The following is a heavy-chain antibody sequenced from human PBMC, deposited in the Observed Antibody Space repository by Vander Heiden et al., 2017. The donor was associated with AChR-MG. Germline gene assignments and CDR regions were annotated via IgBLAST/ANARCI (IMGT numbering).Heavy chain of an antibody. J-gene: IGHJ6*02. CDR1: GYTLTEVS. D-gene: IGHD3-3*01. V-gene: IGHV1-24*01. CDR2: FDPEDGET. CDR3: ATEGALYYDFWSGYHYGMDV. Sequence: QVQLVQSGAEVKKPGASVKVSCKVSGYTLTEVSMHWVRQAPGKGLEWMGGFDPEDGETIYAQKFQGRVTMTEDTSTDTAYMELSSLRSEDTAVYYCATEGALYYDFWSGYHYGMDVWGQGTTVTVSS.